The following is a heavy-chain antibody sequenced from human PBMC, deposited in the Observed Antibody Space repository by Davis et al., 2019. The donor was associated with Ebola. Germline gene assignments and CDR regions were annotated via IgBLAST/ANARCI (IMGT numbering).Heavy chain of an antibody. CDR2: IYSGGST. D-gene: IGHD3-22*01. J-gene: IGHJ4*02. V-gene: IGHV3-66*01. Sequence: GGSLRLSCAASGFTFSSYSMSWVRQAPGKGLEWVSVIYSGGSTYYADSVKGRFTISRDNSKNTLYLQMNSLRAEDTAVYYCAKGSYYDSSGYYSLDYWGQGTLVTVSS. CDR3: AKGSYYDSSGYYSLDY. CDR1: GFTFSSYS.